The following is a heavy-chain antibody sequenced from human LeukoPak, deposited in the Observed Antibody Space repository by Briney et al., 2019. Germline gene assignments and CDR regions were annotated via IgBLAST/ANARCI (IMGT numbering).Heavy chain of an antibody. CDR1: GFTVSSNY. CDR3: ARGPTTVVTPDY. CDR2: IYSGGST. Sequence: SGGSLRLSCAASGFTVSSNYMSWVRQAPGKGLEWVSVIYSGGSTYYADSVKGRFTISRDNSKNTLYLQMNSLRAEDTAVYYCARGPTTVVTPDYWGQGTLVTVSS. V-gene: IGHV3-66*01. J-gene: IGHJ4*02. D-gene: IGHD4-23*01.